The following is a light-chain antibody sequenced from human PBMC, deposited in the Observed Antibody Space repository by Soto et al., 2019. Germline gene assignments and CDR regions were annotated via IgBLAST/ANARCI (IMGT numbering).Light chain of an antibody. J-gene: IGLJ1*01. CDR3: QSYDRSSLYV. V-gene: IGLV6-57*02. CDR2: GDN. CDR1: SGSVASNY. Sequence: NFMLTQPHSVSESPGKTVTISCTGSSGSVASNYVHWYQRRPGSAPTIEIYGDNQRPSGVPDRFSGSIDSSSNSASLTISRLKTEDEADYFCQSYDRSSLYVFGTGTKLTVL.